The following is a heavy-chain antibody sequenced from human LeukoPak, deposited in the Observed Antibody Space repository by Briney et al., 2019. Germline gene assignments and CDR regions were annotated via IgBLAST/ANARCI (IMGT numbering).Heavy chain of an antibody. V-gene: IGHV3-48*02. CDR1: GFIFSSYS. D-gene: IGHD3-16*02. Sequence: GGSLRLSCAASGFIFSSYSMNWVRQAPGKGLEWVSYISSSSSTIYYADSVKGRFTISRDNAKNSLYLQMNSLRDEDTAVYYCARVFMITFGGVIAIDYWGQGTRVTVSS. CDR3: ARVFMITFGGVIAIDY. CDR2: ISSSSSTI. J-gene: IGHJ4*02.